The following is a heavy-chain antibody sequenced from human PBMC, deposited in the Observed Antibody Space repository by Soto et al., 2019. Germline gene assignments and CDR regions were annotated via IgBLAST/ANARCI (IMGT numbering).Heavy chain of an antibody. CDR1: GYAFTIYA. Sequence: VSVKGSCKAAGYAFTIYAIHWGRHAPEKRLEWMGWINAGNGNTKYSQKFQGRVTITRDTSASTAYMELSSLRSEDTAVYYCARHHCSGGSCYPGELDFWAQGTLVTVSS. CDR2: INAGNGNT. J-gene: IGHJ4*02. D-gene: IGHD2-15*01. CDR3: ARHHCSGGSCYPGELDF. V-gene: IGHV1-3*01.